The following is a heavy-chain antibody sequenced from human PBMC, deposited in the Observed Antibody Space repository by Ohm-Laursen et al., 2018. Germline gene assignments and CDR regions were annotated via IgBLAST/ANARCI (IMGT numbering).Heavy chain of an antibody. CDR3: ASRSPALDY. Sequence: RSLRLSCAASGFTFSSYGMHWVRQAPGKGLEWVAVIWYDGSNKYYADSVKGRFTISRDNTKNTLYLQMNSLRAEDTAVYYCASRSPALDYWGQGTPVTVSS. V-gene: IGHV3-33*01. CDR2: IWYDGSNK. D-gene: IGHD2-2*01. J-gene: IGHJ4*02. CDR1: GFTFSSYG.